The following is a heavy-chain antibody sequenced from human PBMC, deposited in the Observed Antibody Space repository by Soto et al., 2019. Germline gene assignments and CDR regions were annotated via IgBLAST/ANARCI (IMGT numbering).Heavy chain of an antibody. J-gene: IGHJ4*02. CDR2: ISGTGDSS. CDR3: AKDNGNYGSGSFSH. Sequence: LRLSCAASGFTFGSYAMSWVRQAPGKGLEWVSLISGTGDSSEYANPVKGRFTISRDYSKTTVFLQMNSLRAEDTAVYFCAKDNGNYGSGSFSHWGQGTLVTVSS. CDR1: GFTFGSYA. V-gene: IGHV3-23*01. D-gene: IGHD3-10*01.